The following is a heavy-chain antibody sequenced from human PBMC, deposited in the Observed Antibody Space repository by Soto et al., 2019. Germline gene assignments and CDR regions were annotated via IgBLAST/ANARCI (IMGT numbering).Heavy chain of an antibody. CDR2: IIPIFGTA. CDR3: ARDFGYYYGSGTRGGGYYYGMDV. J-gene: IGHJ6*02. Sequence: QVQLVQSGAEVKKPGSSVKVSCKASGGTFSSYAISWVRQAPGQGLEWMGGIIPIFGTANYAQKFQGRVTITADESTSTAYMELRSLRSADTAVYYCARDFGYYYGSGTRGGGYYYGMDVWGQGTTVTVSS. V-gene: IGHV1-69*12. CDR1: GGTFSSYA. D-gene: IGHD3-10*01.